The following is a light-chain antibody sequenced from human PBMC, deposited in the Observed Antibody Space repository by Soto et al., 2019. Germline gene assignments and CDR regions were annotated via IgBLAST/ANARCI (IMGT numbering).Light chain of an antibody. Sequence: QSALTQPRSVSGSPGQSVTISCTGTSSDVGAYNYVSWCQQRPDKAPRLMIYDVGVRPSGVPDRFSASKSGNTASLTISGLQAEDEADYYCCSYAGSYAWVFGGGTKLTVL. V-gene: IGLV2-11*01. CDR2: DVG. CDR3: CSYAGSYAWV. CDR1: SSDVGAYNY. J-gene: IGLJ3*02.